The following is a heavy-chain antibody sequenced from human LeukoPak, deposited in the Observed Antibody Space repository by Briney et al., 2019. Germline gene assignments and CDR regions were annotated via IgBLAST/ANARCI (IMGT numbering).Heavy chain of an antibody. J-gene: IGHJ6*03. CDR3: ASSSSHYYYYYMDV. Sequence: GGSLRLSCAASGFTFSSYAMSWVRQAPGQGLEWVSAISGSGGSTYYADSVKGRSTISRDNSKNTLYLQMNSLRAEDTAVYYCASSSSHYYYYYMDVWGKGTTVTVSS. CDR2: ISGSGGST. V-gene: IGHV3-23*01. CDR1: GFTFSSYA.